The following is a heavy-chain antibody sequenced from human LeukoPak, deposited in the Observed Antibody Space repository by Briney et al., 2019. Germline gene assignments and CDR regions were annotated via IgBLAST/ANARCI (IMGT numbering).Heavy chain of an antibody. Sequence: SEALSLTCTISGGFISSSSYYWGWIRQPPGKGLEWIGDIYYSGSTYYNPALKSRVSMSIDTSKNQFSLELRSVAAADTALYYCARRRYYDSTGYLEWGQGTLVTVTS. J-gene: IGHJ1*01. CDR2: IYYSGST. CDR1: GGFISSSSYY. V-gene: IGHV4-39*01. D-gene: IGHD3-22*01. CDR3: ARRRYYDSTGYLE.